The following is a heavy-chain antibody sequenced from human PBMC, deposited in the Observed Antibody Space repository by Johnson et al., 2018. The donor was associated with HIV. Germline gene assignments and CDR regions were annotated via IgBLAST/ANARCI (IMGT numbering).Heavy chain of an antibody. CDR2: IYSDGSDS. Sequence: VQLVESGGGVVQPGRSLRLSCAASGFIFRNYWMYWVRQAPGKGLVWVARIYSDGSDSAYADSVKGRFTISRDNAKNSLYLQMNSLRAEDTALYYCSKGVILTGDSDAFDIWGQGTMVTVSS. D-gene: IGHD3-9*01. V-gene: IGHV3-74*03. CDR1: GFIFRNYW. CDR3: SKGVILTGDSDAFDI. J-gene: IGHJ3*02.